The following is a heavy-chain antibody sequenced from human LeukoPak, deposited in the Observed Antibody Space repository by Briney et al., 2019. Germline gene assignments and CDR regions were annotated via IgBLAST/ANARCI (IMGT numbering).Heavy chain of an antibody. CDR1: GYSVTSYW. CDR2: IYPGDSDT. J-gene: IGHJ4*02. CDR3: GYCSSTSCLYFDY. D-gene: IGHD2-2*01. Sequence: GESLKISCKGSGYSVTSYWIGWVRQMPGKGLEWMGIIYPGDSDTRYSPSFQGQVTISADKSISTAYLQWSSLKASDTAMYYCGYCSSTSCLYFDYWGQGTLVTVSS. V-gene: IGHV5-51*01.